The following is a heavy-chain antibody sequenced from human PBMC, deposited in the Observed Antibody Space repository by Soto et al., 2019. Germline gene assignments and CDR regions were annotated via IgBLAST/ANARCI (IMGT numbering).Heavy chain of an antibody. CDR3: ARDFIGAAGLDC. CDR2: IYRGGST. CDR1: GVTVSSNY. V-gene: IGHV3-66*01. J-gene: IGHJ4*02. D-gene: IGHD6-13*01. Sequence: GGSLRLSCAASGVTVSSNYMSWVRQAPGKGLEWVSVIYRGGSTYYADSVKGRFTISRDNSKNTLYLQMNSLRAEDTAVYYCARDFIGAAGLDCWGQGTLVTVSS.